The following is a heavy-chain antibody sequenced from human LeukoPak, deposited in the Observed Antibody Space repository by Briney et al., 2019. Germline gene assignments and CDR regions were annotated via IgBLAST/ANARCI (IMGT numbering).Heavy chain of an antibody. V-gene: IGHV3-33*01. CDR1: GFTFSSYG. D-gene: IGHD7-27*01. J-gene: IGHJ4*02. Sequence: GRSLRLSCAASGFTFSSYGMHWVRQAPGKGLEWVAVIWYDGSNKYYADSVKGRFTISRDNSKNTLYLQKNSLRVEDTAVYYCARAWGDFDYWGQGTLVSVSS. CDR2: IWYDGSNK. CDR3: ARAWGDFDY.